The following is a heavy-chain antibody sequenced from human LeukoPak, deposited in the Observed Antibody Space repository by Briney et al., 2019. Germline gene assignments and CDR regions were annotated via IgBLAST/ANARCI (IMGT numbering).Heavy chain of an antibody. V-gene: IGHV1-18*01. Sequence: APVKVSCKASGYTFTSYGFSWVRQAPGQGLEWMAWISADKVNTNYAQKLQGRVTMSADTSTSTAYMELRSLTSDDTAVYYCARGTRGRGDWYFDLWGRGTLVTVSP. D-gene: IGHD1-26*01. CDR2: ISADKVNT. CDR1: GYTFTSYG. J-gene: IGHJ2*01. CDR3: ARGTRGRGDWYFDL.